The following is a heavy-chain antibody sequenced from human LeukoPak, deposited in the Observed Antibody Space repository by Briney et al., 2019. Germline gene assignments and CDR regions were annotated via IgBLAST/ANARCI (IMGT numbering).Heavy chain of an antibody. CDR1: GFTFSSYG. D-gene: IGHD6-13*01. V-gene: IGHV3-23*01. CDR2: ITGSGSST. J-gene: IGHJ4*02. CDR3: TTLASGYSSPFDY. Sequence: GGSLRLSCAASGFTFSSYGMHWVRQAPGKGLEWVSSITGSGSSTYYAESVKGRFTISRDNSKNTLYLQMNSLRAEDTAVYYCTTLASGYSSPFDYWGQGTLVIVSS.